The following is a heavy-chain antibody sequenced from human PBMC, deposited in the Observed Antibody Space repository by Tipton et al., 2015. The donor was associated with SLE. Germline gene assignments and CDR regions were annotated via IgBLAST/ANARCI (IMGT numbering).Heavy chain of an antibody. CDR1: GYSITGGDY. J-gene: IGHJ4*02. D-gene: IGHD3-22*01. CDR3: ARHDYDDNGYYMQYFDY. CDR2: ISHTEST. V-gene: IGHV4-38-2*02. Sequence: TLSLTCTVSGYSITGGDYWGWIRQPPGKGLEWIAIISHTESTYYNPSLKSRVTISVDTSKNQVLVRLNSVTAADTAVYYCARHDYDDNGYYMQYFDYWGPGTLVTVSS.